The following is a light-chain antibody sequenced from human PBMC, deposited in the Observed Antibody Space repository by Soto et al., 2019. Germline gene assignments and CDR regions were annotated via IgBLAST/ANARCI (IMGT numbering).Light chain of an antibody. V-gene: IGKV3-11*01. J-gene: IGKJ2*02. CDR2: DAS. CDR1: QSISSY. Sequence: EIVLTQSPATLSLSPGERATLSCRASQSISSYLAWYQQKPGQAPRLLFYDASIRAAGIPARFSGSGSGTDSTLTISSHEPEYLVVYYWQQRRDCPWTFGRGTKLEIK. CDR3: QQRRDCPWT.